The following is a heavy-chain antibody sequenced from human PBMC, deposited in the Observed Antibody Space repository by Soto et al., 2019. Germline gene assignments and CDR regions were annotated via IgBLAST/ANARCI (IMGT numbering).Heavy chain of an antibody. CDR3: AKHRGGYDRDFDY. CDR2: IYSGGGT. D-gene: IGHD5-12*01. Sequence: GSLRLSCAASGFTVSSSYMSWVRQAPGKGLEWVSVIYSGGGTYFADSVKGRFAMSRDNSENTLYLQMNSLRAEDTAVYYCAKHRGGYDRDFDYWGRGALVTVSS. CDR1: GFTVSSSY. J-gene: IGHJ4*02. V-gene: IGHV3-66*01.